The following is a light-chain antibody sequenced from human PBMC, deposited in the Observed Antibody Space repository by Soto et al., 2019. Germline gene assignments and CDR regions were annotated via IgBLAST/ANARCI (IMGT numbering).Light chain of an antibody. CDR1: QNVARSN. CDR3: HQYGSSPPYS. Sequence: EIVLTQSPDTLSLSPGERATLSCRATQNVARSNLAWYQHRPGQAPRLLISGASTRAADTPDRFSGSGSWAQFTLTISRLEPEDFAVYYCHQYGSSPPYSFGQGTRLEI. V-gene: IGKV3-20*01. CDR2: GAS. J-gene: IGKJ2*03.